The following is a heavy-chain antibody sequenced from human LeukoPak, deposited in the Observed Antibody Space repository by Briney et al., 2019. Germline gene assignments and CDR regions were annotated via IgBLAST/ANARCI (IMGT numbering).Heavy chain of an antibody. CDR2: IYHSGST. CDR3: ARMIVPAVISEVGY. Sequence: PSETLSLTCTVSGYSISSGYYWGWIRQPPGKGLEWIGSIYHSGSTYYNPSLKSRVTISVDTSKNQFSLKLSSVTAADTAVYYCARMIVPAVISEVGYWGQGTLVTVSS. D-gene: IGHD2-2*01. V-gene: IGHV4-38-2*02. J-gene: IGHJ4*02. CDR1: GYSISSGYY.